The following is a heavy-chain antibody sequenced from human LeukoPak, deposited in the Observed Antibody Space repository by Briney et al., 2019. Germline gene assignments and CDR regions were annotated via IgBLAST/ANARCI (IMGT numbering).Heavy chain of an antibody. D-gene: IGHD3-10*01. CDR3: ARIRADYSGSGSYADY. J-gene: IGHJ4*02. CDR1: GVSLSTSGMC. Sequence: ESGPALVKPTQTLTLTCTFSGVSLSTSGMCVSWIRQPPGKALEWLALSDWDDDKYYSTSRKTRLTISKDTAKHQVVLTMTNMDPVDTATYYCARIRADYSGSGSYADYWGQGTLVTVYS. CDR2: SDWDDDK. V-gene: IGHV2-70*01.